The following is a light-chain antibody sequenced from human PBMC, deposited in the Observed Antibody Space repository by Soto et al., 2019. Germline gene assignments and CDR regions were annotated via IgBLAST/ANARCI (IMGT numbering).Light chain of an antibody. J-gene: IGLJ1*01. Sequence: QSVLTQPASGSGSPGQSITISCTGTSSDVGGYNFVSWYQQYPGKAPKLIIFDVSNRPSGVSDRFSGSKSGDTASLTISGLHPEDGAIFYGNSYTSSGRQNYFFGTGPKVTAL. V-gene: IGLV2-14*01. CDR2: DVS. CDR3: NSYTSSGRQNYF. CDR1: SSDVGGYNF.